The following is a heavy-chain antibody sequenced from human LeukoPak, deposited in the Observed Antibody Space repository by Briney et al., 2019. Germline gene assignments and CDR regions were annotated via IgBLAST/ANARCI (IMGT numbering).Heavy chain of an antibody. D-gene: IGHD5-12*01. CDR2: ISGSGGST. CDR3: AKNGGYSGLNWFDP. CDR1: GFTFSSYG. J-gene: IGHJ5*02. Sequence: SGGSLRLSCAASGFTFSSYGMSWVRQAPGKGLEWVSAISGSGGSTYYADSVKGRFTISRDNSKNTLYLQMNSLRAEDTAVYYCAKNGGYSGLNWFDPWGQGTLVTVSS. V-gene: IGHV3-23*01.